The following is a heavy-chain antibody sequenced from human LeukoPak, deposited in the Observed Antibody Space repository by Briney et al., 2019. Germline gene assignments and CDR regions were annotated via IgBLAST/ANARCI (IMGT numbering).Heavy chain of an antibody. CDR3: AKDGEAPTTVASHYYYYYMDV. CDR2: ISYDGSNK. V-gene: IGHV3-30*18. D-gene: IGHD4-17*01. J-gene: IGHJ6*03. CDR1: GFTFSSYG. Sequence: PGRSLRLSCAASGFTFSSYGMHWVRQAPGKGLEWVAVISYDGSNKYYADSVKGRFTISRDNSKNTLYLQMNSLRAEDTAVHYCAKDGEAPTTVASHYYYYYMDVWGKGTTVTISS.